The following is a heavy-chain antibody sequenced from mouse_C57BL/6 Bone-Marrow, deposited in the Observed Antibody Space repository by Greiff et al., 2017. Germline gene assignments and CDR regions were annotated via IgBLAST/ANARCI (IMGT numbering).Heavy chain of an antibody. CDR2: ISDGGSYT. CDR1: GFTFSSYA. CDR3: ARDERFAY. Sequence: EVMLVESGGGLVKPGGSLKLSCAASGFTFSSYAMSWVRQTPEKRLEWVATISDGGSYTYYPDNVKSRFTISRDNAKNNLYLQMSHLKSEDTAMYYCARDERFAYWGQGTPVTVSA. J-gene: IGHJ3*01. V-gene: IGHV5-4*01.